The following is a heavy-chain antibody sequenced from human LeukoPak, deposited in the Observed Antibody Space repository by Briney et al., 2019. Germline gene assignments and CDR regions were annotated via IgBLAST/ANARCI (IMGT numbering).Heavy chain of an antibody. CDR1: GFTFSDSY. D-gene: IGHD6-13*01. J-gene: IGHJ4*02. Sequence: GGTLRLSCAASGFTFSDSYMSWIRQAPGKRLEWVAYITGTGIHTEYADSVKGRFTISRDNAKNSLFLLINSLRAEDTAVYFCARVAAPGTYYFDSWGQGTVVTVSS. CDR3: ARVAAPGTYYFDS. V-gene: IGHV3-11*05. CDR2: ITGTGIHT.